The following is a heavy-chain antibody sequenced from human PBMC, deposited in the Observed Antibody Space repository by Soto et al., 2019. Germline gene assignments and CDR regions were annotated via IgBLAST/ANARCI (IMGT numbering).Heavy chain of an antibody. CDR1: GGSFSGYY. V-gene: IGHV4-34*01. J-gene: IGHJ5*02. Sequence: SETLSLICAVCGGSFSGYYWSWIRQPPGKGLGWSGEINHSGSTNYNPSLTSRVTISVDTTKNDFPLQLSSVTAAYTAVSYCASERGKYSSSTDWFEPWGQGTLVTVTS. CDR2: INHSGST. CDR3: ASERGKYSSSTDWFEP. D-gene: IGHD6-6*01.